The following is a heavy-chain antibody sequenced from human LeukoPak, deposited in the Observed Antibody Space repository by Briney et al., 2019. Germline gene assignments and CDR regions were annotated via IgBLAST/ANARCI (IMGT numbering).Heavy chain of an antibody. J-gene: IGHJ4*02. Sequence: SETLSLTCTVSGGSISSSSYYWGWIRQPPGKGLEWIGSIYYSGSTYYNPSLKSRVTISVDTSKNQFSLKLSSVTAADTAVYYCASPPAAIGVGLSTCWGQGTLVTVSS. CDR1: GGSISSSSYY. CDR2: IYYSGST. V-gene: IGHV4-39*07. D-gene: IGHD2-2*01. CDR3: ASPPAAIGVGLSTC.